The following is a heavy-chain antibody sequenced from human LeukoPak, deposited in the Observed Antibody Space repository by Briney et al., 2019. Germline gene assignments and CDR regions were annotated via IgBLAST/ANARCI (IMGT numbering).Heavy chain of an antibody. V-gene: IGHV1-46*01. CDR3: ARDYHGSGSLTTFDY. CDR1: GYTFTSYY. Sequence: WASVKVSCKTSGYTFTSYYMHWVRQAPGQGLEWMGIINPRGGSASSAQKFQGRVTLTRDTSTSTVYMGLSSLRSQDTAVYYCARDYHGSGSLTTFDYWGQGTLVTVSS. D-gene: IGHD3-10*01. J-gene: IGHJ4*02. CDR2: INPRGGSA.